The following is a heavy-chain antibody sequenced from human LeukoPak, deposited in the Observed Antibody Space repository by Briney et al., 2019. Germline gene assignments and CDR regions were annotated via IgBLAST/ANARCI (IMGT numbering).Heavy chain of an antibody. CDR2: ISYNRDAT. J-gene: IGHJ4*02. V-gene: IGHV3-9*01. CDR1: GFSLDDYA. CDR3: AKGAAAGIRGYFDY. Sequence: GRSLRLSCEASGFSLDDYAMHWVRQAPGKGLEWVSGISYNRDATGYADSVKGRFTVSRDNAKNSLYLQMNSLRSEDTALYYCAKGAAAGIRGYFDYWGQGILVTVSS. D-gene: IGHD6-25*01.